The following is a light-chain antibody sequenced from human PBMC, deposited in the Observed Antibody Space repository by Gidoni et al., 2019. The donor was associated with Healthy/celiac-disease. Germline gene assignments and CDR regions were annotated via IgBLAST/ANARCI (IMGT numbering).Light chain of an antibody. J-gene: IGLJ2*01. CDR1: KLGDKY. Sequence: SSALTQPPSVSVSPGQTASIPCSGDKLGDKYACWYQQKPGQSPVLVIYQDSKRPSGIPERFSGSNSGNTATLTISGTQAMDEADYYCQAWDSSTGVVFGGGTKLTVL. V-gene: IGLV3-1*01. CDR2: QDS. CDR3: QAWDSSTGVV.